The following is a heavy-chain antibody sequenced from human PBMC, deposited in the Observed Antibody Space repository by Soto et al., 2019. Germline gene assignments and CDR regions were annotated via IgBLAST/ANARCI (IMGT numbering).Heavy chain of an antibody. Sequence: SETLSLTCTVSGGSISSYYWSWIRQPPGKGPEWIGYIYYSGSTNYNPSLKSRVTISVDTSKNQFSLKLSSVTAADTAVYYCARQSSSWSSDAFDIWGQGTMVTVSS. CDR1: GGSISSYY. D-gene: IGHD6-19*01. J-gene: IGHJ3*02. CDR3: ARQSSSWSSDAFDI. CDR2: IYYSGST. V-gene: IGHV4-59*01.